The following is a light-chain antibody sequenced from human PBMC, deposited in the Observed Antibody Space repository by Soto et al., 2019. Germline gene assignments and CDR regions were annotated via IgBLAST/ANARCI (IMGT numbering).Light chain of an antibody. CDR2: KAS. CDR3: QQYETYSWT. Sequence: DIQMTQSPSTLSASVGDTVTITCRASQNINTWLAWYQQKPGKAPKVLIYKASILESGVPSRFSGSGSGTEFSLTISSLQPDDFATYYCQQYETYSWTFGQGTKVEIK. J-gene: IGKJ1*01. CDR1: QNINTW. V-gene: IGKV1-5*03.